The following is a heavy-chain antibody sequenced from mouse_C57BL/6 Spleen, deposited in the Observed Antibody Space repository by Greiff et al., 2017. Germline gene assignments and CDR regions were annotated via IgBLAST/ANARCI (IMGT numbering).Heavy chain of an antibody. CDR3: AREGGYDDAMDY. D-gene: IGHD2-2*01. Sequence: QVQLKQPGAELVRPGSSVKLSCKASGYTFTSYWMHWVKQRPIQGLEWIGNIDPSDSETHYNQKFKDKATLTVDKSSSTAYMQLSSLTSEDSAVYYCAREGGYDDAMDYWGQGTSVTVSS. CDR1: GYTFTSYW. CDR2: IDPSDSET. J-gene: IGHJ4*01. V-gene: IGHV1-52*01.